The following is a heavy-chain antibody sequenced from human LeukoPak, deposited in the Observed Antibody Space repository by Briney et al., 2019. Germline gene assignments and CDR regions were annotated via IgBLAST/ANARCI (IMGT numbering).Heavy chain of an antibody. Sequence: PGGSLRLSCAASGFTFSTYAMTWVRQAPGKGLQWVSAISDSGVNTFYADSVKGRFTISRDNSKNTLYLQMNSLSAEHTAVYYCAKDSGSFDYWGQGTLVTVSS. CDR1: GFTFSTYA. D-gene: IGHD1-26*01. V-gene: IGHV3-23*01. J-gene: IGHJ4*02. CDR2: ISDSGVNT. CDR3: AKDSGSFDY.